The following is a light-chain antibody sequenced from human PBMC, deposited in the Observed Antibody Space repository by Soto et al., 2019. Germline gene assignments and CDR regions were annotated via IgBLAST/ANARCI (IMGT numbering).Light chain of an antibody. J-gene: IGLJ1*01. Sequence: QSVLTQPPSVSGAPGQRVTISCTGSSSNIGAGYDVHWYQQLPGTAHKLLIYGDINRPSGVPDRFSGSKSGTSASLAITGLQAEDEAEYYCQYYESSLSGYVFGTVTKVTVL. V-gene: IGLV1-40*01. CDR3: QYYESSLSGYV. CDR2: GDI. CDR1: SSNIGAGYD.